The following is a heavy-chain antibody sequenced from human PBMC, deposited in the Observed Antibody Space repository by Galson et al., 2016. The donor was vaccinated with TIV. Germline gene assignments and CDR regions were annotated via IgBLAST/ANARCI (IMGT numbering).Heavy chain of an antibody. CDR2: ISGGGGVT. J-gene: IGHJ3*02. CDR3: AKRINYGGDAFEN. V-gene: IGHV3-23*01. CDR1: GFTFNNYA. Sequence: SLRLSCAASGFTFNNYAMSWVRQAPGKGLEWVSGISGGGGVTYFADSVKGRFTISRDNSKNTLYLQLNSLRAEDTAVYYCAKRINYGGDAFENWGQGTMVTVSS. D-gene: IGHD4-23*01.